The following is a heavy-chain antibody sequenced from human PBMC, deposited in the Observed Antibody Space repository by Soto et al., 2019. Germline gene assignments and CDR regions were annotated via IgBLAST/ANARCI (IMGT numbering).Heavy chain of an antibody. Sequence: ASVKVSCKASGYTFTSYGISWVRQAPGQGLEWMGWISAYNGNTNYAQKLQGRVTMTTDTSTSTAYMELRSLRSDDTAVYYCAVGDITMIVVATHRYYYYGMDVWG. CDR3: AVGDITMIVVATHRYYYYGMDV. D-gene: IGHD3-22*01. J-gene: IGHJ6*02. V-gene: IGHV1-18*01. CDR1: GYTFTSYG. CDR2: ISAYNGNT.